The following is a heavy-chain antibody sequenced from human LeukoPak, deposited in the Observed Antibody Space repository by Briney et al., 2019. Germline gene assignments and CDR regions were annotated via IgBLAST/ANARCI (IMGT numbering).Heavy chain of an antibody. V-gene: IGHV3-30*02. CDR2: IRYDGSDK. J-gene: IGHJ4*02. D-gene: IGHD6-6*01. CDR1: GFTFSHYD. CDR3: AARRPYSSSSGDY. Sequence: GGSLRLSCAASGFTFSHYDMHWVRQTPGKGLSWVAFIRYDGSDKDYADSVKGRFTISRDNSKNTLYLQMNSLRAEDTAVYCCAARRPYSSSSGDYWGQGTLVTVSS.